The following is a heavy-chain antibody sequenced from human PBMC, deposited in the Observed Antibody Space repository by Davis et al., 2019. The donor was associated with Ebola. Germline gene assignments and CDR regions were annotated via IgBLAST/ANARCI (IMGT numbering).Heavy chain of an antibody. Sequence: GESLKISCAASGFTFSSYWMSWVRQAPGKGLEWVANIKQDGSEKYYVDSVKGRFTISRDNAKNSLYLQMNSLRAEDTAVYYCARVAKFWSGYDYYYGMDVWGQGTTVTVSS. J-gene: IGHJ6*02. CDR1: GFTFSSYW. V-gene: IGHV3-7*01. CDR3: ARVAKFWSGYDYYYGMDV. D-gene: IGHD3-3*01. CDR2: IKQDGSEK.